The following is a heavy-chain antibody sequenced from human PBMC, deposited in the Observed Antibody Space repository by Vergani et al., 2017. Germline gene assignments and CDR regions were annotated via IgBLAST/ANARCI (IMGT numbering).Heavy chain of an antibody. D-gene: IGHD6-6*01. CDR2: ISYDGSNK. J-gene: IGHJ4*02. Sequence: QVQLVESGGGVVQPGRSLRLSCAASGFTFSSYAMHWVRQAPGKGLEWVAVISYDGSNKYYADSVKGRFTISRDNSKNTLYLQMNSLRAEDTAVYYCAREGYSISSRPFDYWGQGTLVTVSS. CDR1: GFTFSSYA. CDR3: AREGYSISSRPFDY. V-gene: IGHV3-30-3*01.